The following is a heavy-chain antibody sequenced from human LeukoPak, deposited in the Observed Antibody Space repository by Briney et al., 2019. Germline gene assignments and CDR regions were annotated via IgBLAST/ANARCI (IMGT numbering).Heavy chain of an antibody. CDR1: GFTFSSYA. V-gene: IGHV3-30-3*01. CDR3: ARDPRLYSSSWQYYYYYNMDV. Sequence: GRSLRLSCAASGFTFSSYALHWVRQAPGKGLEWVAVISYDGSNKYYADSVKGRFTISWGNSKNTLYLQMDSLRAEDTAVYYCARDPRLYSSSWQYYYYYNMDVWGQGTTVTVSS. CDR2: ISYDGSNK. J-gene: IGHJ6*02. D-gene: IGHD6-13*01.